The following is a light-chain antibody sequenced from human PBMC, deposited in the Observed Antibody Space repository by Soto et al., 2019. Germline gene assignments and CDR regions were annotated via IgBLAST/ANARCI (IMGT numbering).Light chain of an antibody. CDR2: AAS. V-gene: IGKV1-39*01. CDR1: QSISSY. Sequence: QMTQSPSSLSASVGDRVTITCRASQSISSYLNWYQQKPGKAPKLLIYAASSLQSGVPSRFSGSGSGTDFTLTISSLQREDIATYYCQQSYGTPLTFGGGTKVEIK. J-gene: IGKJ4*01. CDR3: QQSYGTPLT.